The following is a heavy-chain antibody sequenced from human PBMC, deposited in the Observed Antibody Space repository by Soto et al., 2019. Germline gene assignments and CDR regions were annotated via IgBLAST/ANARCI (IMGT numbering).Heavy chain of an antibody. Sequence: SETLSLTCAGYGGSFSGYYWSWIRQPPGKGLEWIGEINHSGSTNYNPSLKSRVTISGDTAKNHFSLKLSSVTAGATAVYYRVRFYYYYTGMDVWGQGTRSPSP. J-gene: IGHJ6*02. V-gene: IGHV4-34*01. CDR1: GGSFSGYY. CDR2: INHSGST. CDR3: VRFYYYYTGMDV.